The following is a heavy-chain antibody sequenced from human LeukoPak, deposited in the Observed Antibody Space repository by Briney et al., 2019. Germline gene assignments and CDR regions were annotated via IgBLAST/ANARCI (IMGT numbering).Heavy chain of an antibody. V-gene: IGHV3-74*01. CDR3: AKDNYDSSAYQPGFDY. D-gene: IGHD3-22*01. CDR1: GFSFSSYW. Sequence: GGSLRLSCAASGFSFSSYWMHWVRQAPGKGLVWVSRLNSDGSSTTYADSVKGRFTISRDNSKNTLYLQMNSLRAEDTAVYYCAKDNYDSSAYQPGFDYWGQGTLVTVSS. CDR2: LNSDGSST. J-gene: IGHJ4*02.